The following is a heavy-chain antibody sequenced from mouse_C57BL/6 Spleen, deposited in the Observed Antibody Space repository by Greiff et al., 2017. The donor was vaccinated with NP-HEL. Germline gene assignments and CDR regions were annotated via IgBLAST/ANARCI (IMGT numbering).Heavy chain of an antibody. CDR3: ARYGGDFDY. J-gene: IGHJ2*01. V-gene: IGHV7-3*01. CDR2: IRNKANGYTT. Sequence: EVKLVESGGGLVQPGGSLSLSCAASGFTFTDYYMSWVRQPPGKALEWLGFIRNKANGYTTEYSASVKGRFTISRDNSQSILYLQMNALRAEDSATYYCARYGGDFDYWGQGTTLTVSS. CDR1: GFTFTDYY.